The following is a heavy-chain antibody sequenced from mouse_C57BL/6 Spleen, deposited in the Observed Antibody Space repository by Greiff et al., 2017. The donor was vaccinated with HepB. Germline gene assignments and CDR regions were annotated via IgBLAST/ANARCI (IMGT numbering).Heavy chain of an antibody. Sequence: VQLQESGAELARPGASVKMSCKASGYTFTSYTMHWVKQRPGQGLEWIGYINPSSGYTKYNQKFKDKATLTADKSSSTAYMQLSSLTSEDSAVYYCARGDYDNGLDYWGQGTSVTVSS. J-gene: IGHJ4*01. D-gene: IGHD2-4*01. CDR2: INPSSGYT. CDR3: ARGDYDNGLDY. CDR1: GYTFTSYT. V-gene: IGHV1-4*01.